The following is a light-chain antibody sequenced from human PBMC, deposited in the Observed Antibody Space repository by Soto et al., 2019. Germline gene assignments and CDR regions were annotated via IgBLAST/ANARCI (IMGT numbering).Light chain of an antibody. CDR1: QSVTSSY. J-gene: IGKJ5*01. CDR3: QQYGSSPT. CDR2: DAS. Sequence: EIVLTQSPGTLSLSPGERATLSCRASQSVTSSYLAWYQQKPGQAPRLLLYDASKRAPGIPARFTGSGSGTDFTLTISRLEPEDFAVYYCQQYGSSPTFGQGTRLEI. V-gene: IGKV3-20*01.